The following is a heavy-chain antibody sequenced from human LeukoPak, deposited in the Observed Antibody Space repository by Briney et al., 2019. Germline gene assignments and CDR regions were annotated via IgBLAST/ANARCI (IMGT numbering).Heavy chain of an antibody. J-gene: IGHJ4*02. V-gene: IGHV4-61*02. CDR2: IYTSGST. CDR1: GGSMDSGTYY. Sequence: SETLSLTCTVSGGSMDSGTYYWSWIRQPAGKGLEWIGRIYTSGSTNYNPSLKSRVTISVDTSKNQFSLKLSSVTAADTAVYYCARDRPYDSSGYYKHAFDYWGQGTLVTVSS. D-gene: IGHD3-22*01. CDR3: ARDRPYDSSGYYKHAFDY.